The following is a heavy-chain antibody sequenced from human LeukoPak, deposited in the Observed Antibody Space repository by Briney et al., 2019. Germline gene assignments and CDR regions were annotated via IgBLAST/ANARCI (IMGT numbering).Heavy chain of an antibody. CDR2: IIPLFGTT. CDR1: GGTFSSYA. CDR3: ASPLGGYFEGAFDI. J-gene: IGHJ3*02. V-gene: IGHV1-69*05. D-gene: IGHD3-9*01. Sequence: SVNVSCQASGGTFSSYAISWVRQAPGQGLEWMGRIIPLFGTTNVAQKFQGRVTITTDESTSTAYMEHSSLRSEDTAVYYCASPLGGYFEGAFDIWGQGTMVTVSS.